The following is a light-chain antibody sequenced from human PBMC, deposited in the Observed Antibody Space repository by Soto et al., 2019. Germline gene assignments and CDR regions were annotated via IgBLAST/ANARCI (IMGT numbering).Light chain of an antibody. CDR3: QQYNHDPT. Sequence: DIQMTQSPSTLSASVGDSVTITCRASQSISRWVPWYQQKPGKAPKLLIYDGSSLGSGVTSRFSGSGYGTKFPFTISSLQPDDFATYYCQQYNHDPTFGKGTKLEIK. J-gene: IGKJ2*01. V-gene: IGKV1-5*01. CDR2: DGS. CDR1: QSISRW.